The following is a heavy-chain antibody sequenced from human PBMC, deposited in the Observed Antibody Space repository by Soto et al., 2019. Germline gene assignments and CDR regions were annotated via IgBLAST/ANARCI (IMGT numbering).Heavy chain of an antibody. Sequence: SETLSLTCAVYGGSFSGYYWSWIRQPPGKGLEWIGEINHSGSTNYNPSLKSRVTISVDTSKNQFSLKLSSVTAADTAVYYCARSPGIAAAGTEFDYWGQGTLVTVSS. D-gene: IGHD6-13*01. V-gene: IGHV4-34*01. CDR3: ARSPGIAAAGTEFDY. CDR1: GGSFSGYY. J-gene: IGHJ4*02. CDR2: INHSGST.